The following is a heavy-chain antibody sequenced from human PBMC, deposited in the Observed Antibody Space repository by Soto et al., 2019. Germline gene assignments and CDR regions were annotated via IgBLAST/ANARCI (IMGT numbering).Heavy chain of an antibody. CDR2: FDPENGET. CDR1: GYTLTELS. Sequence: ASVKVSCKVSGYTLTELSMHWVRQAPGKGLEWMGCFDPENGETIYSQKFQGRVTITGDTSTSTAYMELSSLRSEDTAVYYCARVPSQLWTNNWFDPWGQGTLVTVSS. J-gene: IGHJ5*02. CDR3: ARVPSQLWTNNWFDP. D-gene: IGHD5-18*01. V-gene: IGHV1-24*01.